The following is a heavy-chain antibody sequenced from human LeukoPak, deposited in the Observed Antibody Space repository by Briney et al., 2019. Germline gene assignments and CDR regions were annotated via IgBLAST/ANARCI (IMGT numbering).Heavy chain of an antibody. J-gene: IGHJ3*02. CDR1: GFTLG. V-gene: IGHV3-48*01. CDR2: IDARSGIT. CDR3: ARTYDFGRGPPGDAFDN. Sequence: GGSLRLSCAASGFTLGLNWVRQAPGKGPEWVSYIDARSGITYYADSVQGRFTISRDNAKESVFLQMNSLRADDTAVYYCARTYDFGRGPPGDAFDNWGPGTSVIVSS. D-gene: IGHD3-3*01.